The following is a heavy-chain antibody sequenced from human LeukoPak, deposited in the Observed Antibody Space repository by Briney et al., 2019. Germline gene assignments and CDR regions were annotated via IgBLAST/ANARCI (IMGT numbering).Heavy chain of an antibody. CDR3: ARSHPLLRDGGAFDI. CDR2: IYYSGST. V-gene: IGHV4-30-4*07. J-gene: IGHJ3*02. D-gene: IGHD5-24*01. CDR1: GYSISSGGYS. Sequence: PSETLSLTCTVSGYSISSGGYSWSWIRQPPGKGLEWIGYIYYSGSTYYNPSLKSRVTISVDTSKNQFSLKLSSVTAADTAVYYCARSHPLLRDGGAFDIWGQGTMVTVSS.